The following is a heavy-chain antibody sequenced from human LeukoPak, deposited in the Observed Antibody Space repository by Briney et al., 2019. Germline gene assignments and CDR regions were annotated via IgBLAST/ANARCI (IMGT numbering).Heavy chain of an antibody. Sequence: PSETLSLTCTVSSGSISTSNYYWGWIRQPPGKGLEWIGSIYYSGSTYYNPSLKSRVTISVDTSKNQFSPKLSSVTAADTAVYYCARALGIAARKFDPWGQGTLVTVSS. CDR1: SGSISTSNYY. V-gene: IGHV4-39*07. J-gene: IGHJ5*02. CDR3: ARALGIAARKFDP. D-gene: IGHD6-6*01. CDR2: IYYSGST.